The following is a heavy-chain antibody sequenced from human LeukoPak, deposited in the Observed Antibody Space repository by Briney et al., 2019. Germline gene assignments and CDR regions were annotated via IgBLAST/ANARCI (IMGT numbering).Heavy chain of an antibody. D-gene: IGHD3-3*01. CDR2: IGGDGDST. J-gene: IGHJ4*02. CDR3: ANVHYDFWSGSQGNLDY. V-gene: IGHV3-23*01. Sequence: GESLRLSCAASGFTFSSYAIYCVRQAPGKGLEWVSAIGGDGDSTYYAESVKGRFTISRDNSKNTLYLQMNSLRAEDTAVYYCANVHYDFWSGSQGNLDYWGQGTLVTVSS. CDR1: GFTFSSYA.